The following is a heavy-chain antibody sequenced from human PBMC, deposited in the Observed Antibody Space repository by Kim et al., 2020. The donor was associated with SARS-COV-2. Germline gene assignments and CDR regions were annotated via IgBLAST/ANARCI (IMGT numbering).Heavy chain of an antibody. V-gene: IGHV4-59*01. J-gene: IGHJ4*02. CDR3: ARDGKDGYSYFDH. D-gene: IGHD4-4*01. Sequence: SETLSLTCTVSGGSISSYYWSWIRQPPGKGLEWIGYIYYSGSTNYNPSLKSRVTILVDTSKNQFSLKLNSVTAADTAMYYCARDGKDGYSYFDHWGQGTL. CDR1: GGSISSYY. CDR2: IYYSGST.